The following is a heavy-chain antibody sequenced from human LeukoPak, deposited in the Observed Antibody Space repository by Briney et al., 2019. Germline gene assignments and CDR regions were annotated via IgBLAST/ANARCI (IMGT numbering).Heavy chain of an antibody. J-gene: IGHJ4*02. V-gene: IGHV4-59*08. D-gene: IGHD7-27*01. CDR2: IYYSGST. CDR1: GGSTSSYY. CDR3: ARQNNWGTYYFDY. Sequence: SETLSLTCTVSGGSTSSYYWSWIRQPPGKGLEWIGYIYYSGSTNYNPSLKSRVTISVDTSKNQFSLKLSSVTAADTAVYYCARQNNWGTYYFDYWGQGTLVTVSS.